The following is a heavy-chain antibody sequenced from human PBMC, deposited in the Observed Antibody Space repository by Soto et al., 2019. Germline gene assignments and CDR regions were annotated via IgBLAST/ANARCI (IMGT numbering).Heavy chain of an antibody. CDR1: GDSVSSNSAA. CDR3: ARGEDILTGSRGWFDP. Sequence: SQTLSLTCAISGDSVSSNSAAWNWIRQSPSRGLEWLGRTYYRSKWYNDYAVSVKSRITINPDTSKNQFSLQLSSVTPEDTAVYYCARGEDILTGSRGWFDPWGQGTLVTVSS. V-gene: IGHV6-1*01. J-gene: IGHJ5*02. D-gene: IGHD3-9*01. CDR2: TYYRSKWYN.